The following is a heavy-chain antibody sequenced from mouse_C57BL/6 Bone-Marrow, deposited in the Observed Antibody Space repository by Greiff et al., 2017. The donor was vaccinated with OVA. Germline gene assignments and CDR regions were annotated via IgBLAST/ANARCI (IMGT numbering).Heavy chain of an antibody. CDR3: ARALYDSFDY. D-gene: IGHD2-3*01. Sequence: EVKLMESGGGLVKPGGSLKLSCAASGFTFSSYAMSWVRQTPEKSLEWVATISDGGSYTYYPDNVKGRFTISRDNAKNNLYLQMSHLKSEDTAMYYCARALYDSFDYWGQGTTLTVSS. V-gene: IGHV5-4*03. J-gene: IGHJ2*01. CDR1: GFTFSSYA. CDR2: ISDGGSYT.